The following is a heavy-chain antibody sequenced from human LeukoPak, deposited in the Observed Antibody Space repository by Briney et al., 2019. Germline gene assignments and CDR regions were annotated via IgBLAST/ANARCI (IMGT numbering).Heavy chain of an antibody. Sequence: GASVKVSCKASGGTFSSYAISWVRQAPGQGLEWMGGIIPIFGTANYAQKFQGRVTITADESTSTAYMELSSLRSEDTAVYYCARELGYDFWSGYQREVDNWFDPWGQGTLVTVSS. J-gene: IGHJ5*02. D-gene: IGHD3-3*01. CDR3: ARELGYDFWSGYQREVDNWFDP. V-gene: IGHV1-69*13. CDR2: IIPIFGTA. CDR1: GGTFSSYA.